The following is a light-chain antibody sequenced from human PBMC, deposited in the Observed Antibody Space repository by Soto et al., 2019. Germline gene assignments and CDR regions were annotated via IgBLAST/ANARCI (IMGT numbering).Light chain of an antibody. Sequence: QSALTQPASVSESPGQSITISCTGTSSDVGVYNFVSWYQHHPGKAPKLMIYEVSNRPSGISNRFSGSKSGNTASLTIYGLQAEDEADYYCTSYTSSSTYVFGTATKVTVL. CDR3: TSYTSSSTYV. CDR2: EVS. J-gene: IGLJ1*01. CDR1: SSDVGVYNF. V-gene: IGLV2-14*01.